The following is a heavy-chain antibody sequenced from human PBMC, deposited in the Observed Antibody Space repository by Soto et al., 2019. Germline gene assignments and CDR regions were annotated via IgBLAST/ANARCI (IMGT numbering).Heavy chain of an antibody. V-gene: IGHV4-30-2*01. CDR1: GGSISSGGYS. CDR3: AAGGGLPRYY. CDR2: IYHSGST. D-gene: IGHD5-12*01. J-gene: IGHJ4*02. Sequence: QLQLQESGSGLVKPSQTLSLTCAVSGGSISSGGYSWSWIRQPPEKGLEWIGDIYHSGSTYYNPSLKSRVTISVDRSKNPFSLKLSSVTAADTAVYYCAAGGGLPRYYWGQGTLVTVSS.